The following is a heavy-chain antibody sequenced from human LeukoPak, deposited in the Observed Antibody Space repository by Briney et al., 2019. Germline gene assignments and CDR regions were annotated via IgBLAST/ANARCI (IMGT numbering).Heavy chain of an antibody. J-gene: IGHJ3*02. CDR1: GFTFSDSY. D-gene: IGHD3-22*01. Sequence: PGGSLRLSCAASGFTFSDSYMTWIRQAPGKGLEWVSFISNSGDSIYYADSVKGRFTISRDNAKNSLYLQMNSLRAEDMALYYCAKGEYYYDSSGYYYKGDAFDIWGQGTMVTVSS. CDR2: ISNSGDSI. V-gene: IGHV3-11*01. CDR3: AKGEYYYDSSGYYYKGDAFDI.